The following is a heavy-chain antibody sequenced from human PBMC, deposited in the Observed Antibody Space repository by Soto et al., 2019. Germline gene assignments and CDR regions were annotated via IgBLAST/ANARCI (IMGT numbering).Heavy chain of an antibody. CDR3: ARAALVAAAGTRYFQH. V-gene: IGHV4-4*02. Sequence: SETLSLTCAVSGGSISSSNWWSWVRQPPGKGLEWIGEIYHSGSTNYNPSLKSRVTISVDKSKNQFSLKLSSVTAADTAVYYCARAALVAAAGTRYFQHWGQGTLVTVSS. CDR1: GGSISSSNW. J-gene: IGHJ1*01. D-gene: IGHD6-13*01. CDR2: IYHSGST.